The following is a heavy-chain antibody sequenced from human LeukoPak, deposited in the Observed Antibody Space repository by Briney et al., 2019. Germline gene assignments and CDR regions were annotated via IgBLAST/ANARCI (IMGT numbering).Heavy chain of an antibody. V-gene: IGHV4-34*01. CDR3: ARDGAAAGRRPRQHQNWFDP. D-gene: IGHD6-13*01. Sequence: SETLSLTCAVYGGSFSGYYWSWIRQPPGKGLEWIGEINHSGSTNYNPSLKSRVTISVDTSKNQFSLKLSSVTAADTAVYYCARDGAAAGRRPRQHQNWFDPWGQGTLVTVSS. CDR2: INHSGST. J-gene: IGHJ5*02. CDR1: GGSFSGYY.